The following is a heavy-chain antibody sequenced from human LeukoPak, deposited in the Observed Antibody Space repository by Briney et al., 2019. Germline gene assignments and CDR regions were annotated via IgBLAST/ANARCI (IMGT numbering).Heavy chain of an antibody. CDR3: ARDQSQNGRFDY. CDR2: IYYSGST. D-gene: IGHD2-8*01. J-gene: IGHJ4*02. V-gene: IGHV4-59*01. CDR1: GGSISSYY. Sequence: SETLSLTCTVSGGSISSYYWSWIRQPPGKGLEWIGYIYYSGSTNYNPSLKSRATISVDTSKNQFSLKLSSVTAADTAVYYCARDQSQNGRFDYWGQGTLVTVSS.